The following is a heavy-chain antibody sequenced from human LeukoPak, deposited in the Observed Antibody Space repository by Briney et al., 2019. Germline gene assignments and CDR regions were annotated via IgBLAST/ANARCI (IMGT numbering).Heavy chain of an antibody. CDR2: INHTGAT. J-gene: IGHJ4*02. Sequence: SETLSLTCAVYGGSFSGYYWSWIRQSPGKGLEWIGEINHTGATNYKASLKSRLTITIDTSKSQFSLKLSSVTAADSGVYYCVRGVLVMVYGALDYWGQGTQVTVSS. CDR1: GGSFSGYY. D-gene: IGHD2-15*01. V-gene: IGHV4-34*01. CDR3: VRGVLVMVYGALDY.